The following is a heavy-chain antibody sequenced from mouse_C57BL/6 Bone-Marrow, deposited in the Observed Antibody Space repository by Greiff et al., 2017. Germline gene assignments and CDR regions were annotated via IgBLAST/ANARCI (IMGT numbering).Heavy chain of an antibody. Sequence: QVQLRQSGAELVKPGASVKLSCKASGYTFTSYWMHWVKQRPGQGLEWIGMIHPNSGSTNYNEKFKSKATLTVDKSSSTAYMQRSSLTSEDAAVYYCARAFTTVKSSFAYWGQGTLVTVSA. V-gene: IGHV1-64*01. CDR3: ARAFTTVKSSFAY. CDR2: IHPNSGST. CDR1: GYTFTSYW. D-gene: IGHD1-1*01. J-gene: IGHJ3*01.